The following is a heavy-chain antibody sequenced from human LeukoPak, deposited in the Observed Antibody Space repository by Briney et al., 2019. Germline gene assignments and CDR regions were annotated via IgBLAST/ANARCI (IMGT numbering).Heavy chain of an antibody. CDR1: GFTFDNYA. V-gene: IGHV3-9*01. CDR3: AKDIAGGLRYFGWMDV. J-gene: IGHJ6*04. D-gene: IGHD3-9*01. Sequence: PGGSLRLSCAASGFTFDNYAMHWVRQAPGKGLEWVSGISWNSVNIAYADSVKGRFTISRDNAKNSLYLQMNSLRPEDTALYYCAKDIAGGLRYFGWMDVWGKGTTVTISS. CDR2: ISWNSVNI.